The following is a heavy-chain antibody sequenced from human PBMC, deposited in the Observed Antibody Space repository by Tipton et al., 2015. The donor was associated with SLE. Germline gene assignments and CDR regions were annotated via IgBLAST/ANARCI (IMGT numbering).Heavy chain of an antibody. Sequence: TLSLTCTVSGGSISSSSYYWGWIRQPPGKGLEWIGSIYYSGSTYYNPSLKSRVTISVDTSKNQFSLKLSSVTAADTAVYYCARVLLDGYGDSLGPFDYWGQGTLVTVSS. V-gene: IGHV4-39*07. J-gene: IGHJ4*02. CDR2: IYYSGST. CDR3: ARVLLDGYGDSLGPFDY. CDR1: GGSISSSSYY. D-gene: IGHD4-17*01.